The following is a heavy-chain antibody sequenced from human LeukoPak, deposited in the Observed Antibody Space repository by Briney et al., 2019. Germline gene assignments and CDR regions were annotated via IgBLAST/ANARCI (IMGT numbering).Heavy chain of an antibody. J-gene: IGHJ6*03. CDR2: IRSKANSYAT. V-gene: IGHV3-73*01. CDR1: GFTFSGSA. D-gene: IGHD5-24*01. CDR3: TRMEMATIGYYYMDV. Sequence: PGGSLRLSCAASGFTFSGSAMHWVRQASGKGLEWVGRIRSKANSYATACAASVKGRFTISRDDSKNTAYLQMNSLKTEDTAVYYCTRMEMATIGYYYMDVWGKGTTVTVSS.